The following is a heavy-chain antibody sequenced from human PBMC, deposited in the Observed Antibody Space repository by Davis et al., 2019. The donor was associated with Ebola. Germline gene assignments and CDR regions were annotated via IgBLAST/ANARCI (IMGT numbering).Heavy chain of an antibody. CDR3: ARVHWDFWSGYYNDAFDI. J-gene: IGHJ3*02. Sequence: PSETLSLTCTVSGGSVSSGSYYWSWIRQPPGKGLEWIGYIYYSGSTNYNPSLKSRVNISVDTSKNQFSLKLSSVTAADTAVYYCARVHWDFWSGYYNDAFDIWGQGTMVTVSS. D-gene: IGHD3-3*01. V-gene: IGHV4-61*01. CDR1: GGSVSSGSYY. CDR2: IYYSGST.